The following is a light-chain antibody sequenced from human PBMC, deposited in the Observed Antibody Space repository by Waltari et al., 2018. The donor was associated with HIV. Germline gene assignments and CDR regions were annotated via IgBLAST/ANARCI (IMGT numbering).Light chain of an antibody. CDR2: GNT. CDR3: QSYDSSLSGLL. Sequence: QSVLTQPPSVSGAPGQRVTISCTGSSSNIGAGFDVHWYQQLPGTAPKLLLYGNTNRPSGVPDRFSGSKSGTSASLAITGLQAEDEADYYCQSYDSSLSGLLFGGGIKLTVL. CDR1: SSNIGAGFD. J-gene: IGLJ2*01. V-gene: IGLV1-40*01.